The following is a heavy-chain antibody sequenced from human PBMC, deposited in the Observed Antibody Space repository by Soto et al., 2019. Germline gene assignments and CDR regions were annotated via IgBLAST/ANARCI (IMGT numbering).Heavy chain of an antibody. V-gene: IGHV1-18*01. Sequence: ASVKVSCKASGYTFTSYGISWVRQAPGQGLEWMGWISAYNGNTNYAQKLQGRVTMTTDTSTSTAYMELRSLRSDDTAVYYCARECGGSCYYYYHGMDVWGQGTTVTVSS. D-gene: IGHD2-15*01. CDR1: GYTFTSYG. J-gene: IGHJ6*02. CDR3: ARECGGSCYYYYHGMDV. CDR2: ISAYNGNT.